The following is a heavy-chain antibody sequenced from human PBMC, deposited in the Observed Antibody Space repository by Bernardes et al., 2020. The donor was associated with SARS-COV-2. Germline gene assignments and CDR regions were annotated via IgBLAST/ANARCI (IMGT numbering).Heavy chain of an antibody. CDR1: GYPFTGYY. V-gene: IGHV1-2*02. D-gene: IGHD3-22*01. J-gene: IGHJ6*02. CDR3: ALPPTIYDRYAMDV. CDR2: INPNSGGT. Sequence: ASVKVSCKASGYPFTGYYIHWVRQAPGQGLEWMGWINPNSGGTTYAQKFQGRVTMTRDTSINTAYMELSRLRSDDTAMFYCALPPTIYDRYAMDVWGQGTTVTVSS.